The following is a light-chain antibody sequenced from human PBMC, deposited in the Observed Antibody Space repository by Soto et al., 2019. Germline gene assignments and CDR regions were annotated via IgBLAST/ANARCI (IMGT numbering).Light chain of an antibody. V-gene: IGLV2-11*01. CDR1: DNDVGAYDH. J-gene: IGLJ1*01. CDR3: SSFAGAFSLYV. CDR2: DVS. Sequence: QSALTQPLSVSGSPGQSVAVSCTGTDNDVGAYDHVSWYQRSPDKAPRLLIFDVSKRPSGVPDRFSGSKSGNTASLTISGLQADDEAEYFCSSFAGAFSLYVFGGGTKVTVL.